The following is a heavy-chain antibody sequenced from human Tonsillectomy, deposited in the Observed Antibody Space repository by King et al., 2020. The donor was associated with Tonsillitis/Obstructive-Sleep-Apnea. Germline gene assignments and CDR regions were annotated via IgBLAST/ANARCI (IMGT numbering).Heavy chain of an antibody. CDR2: IYYSGST. V-gene: IGHV4-59*08. Sequence: QLQESGPGLVKPSETLSLTCTVSGGSISSYYWSWIRQPPGKGLEWIGYIYYSGSTNYNPSLKSRVTISVDTSKNQFSLKLSSVTAADTAVYYCARQGERLGISEHFDYWGQGTLVTVSS. CDR1: GGSISSYY. J-gene: IGHJ4*02. CDR3: ARQGERLGISEHFDY. D-gene: IGHD7-27*01.